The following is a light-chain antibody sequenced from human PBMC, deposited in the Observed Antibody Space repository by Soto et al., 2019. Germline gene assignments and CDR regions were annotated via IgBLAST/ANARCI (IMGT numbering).Light chain of an antibody. V-gene: IGKV1-33*01. Sequence: DIQMTQSPSSLSASVGDRVTITCRASQDIANYLNWYQQKPGKAPKLLIYDGSNLETGVPGRFSATVSGTDFTFTNNNLQPEDTASYFCQHYANFPLTFGGGTRVEIK. CDR3: QHYANFPLT. J-gene: IGKJ4*01. CDR1: QDIANY. CDR2: DGS.